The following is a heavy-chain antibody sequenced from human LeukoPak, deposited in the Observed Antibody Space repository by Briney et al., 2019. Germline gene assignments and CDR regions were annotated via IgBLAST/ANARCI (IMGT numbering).Heavy chain of an antibody. J-gene: IGHJ4*02. Sequence: GGSLRLSCAVSGFSVRTNFMSWVRQAPGKGLEWVSVIYTGGGTDHADSVKGRFTISRDNSKNTLSLQMNSLRAGDTAVYYCIHIVAATFDSWGQGTLVTVSS. D-gene: IGHD1-26*01. V-gene: IGHV3-53*01. CDR2: IYTGGGT. CDR3: IHIVAATFDS. CDR1: GFSVRTNF.